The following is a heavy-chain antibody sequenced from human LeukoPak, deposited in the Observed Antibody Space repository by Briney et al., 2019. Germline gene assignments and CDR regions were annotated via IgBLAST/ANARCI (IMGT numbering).Heavy chain of an antibody. CDR1: GGTFSSYA. D-gene: IGHD3-3*01. CDR3: ARLWSGTFSDYMDV. V-gene: IGHV1-69*13. Sequence: GASVKVSCKASGGTFSSYAISWVRQAPGQGLEWMGGIIPIFGTANYAQKFQGRVTITADESTSTAYMELSSLRSEDTAVYYCARLWSGTFSDYMDVWGKGTTVTVSS. CDR2: IIPIFGTA. J-gene: IGHJ6*03.